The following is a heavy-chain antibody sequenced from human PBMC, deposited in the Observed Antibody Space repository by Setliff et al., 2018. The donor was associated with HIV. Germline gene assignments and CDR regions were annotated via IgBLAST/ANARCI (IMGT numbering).Heavy chain of an antibody. CDR2: ISYSGST. J-gene: IGHJ6*03. Sequence: SETLSLTCTVSGDSISSNSWSWIRQPPGGGLEFIGYISYSGSTNYNPSLKGRITISVDTSKNRFSLKLMSVTAADTAVYYCARLRGLARIYFYYYMGVWGKGTTVTVSS. V-gene: IGHV4-59*01. D-gene: IGHD3-9*01. CDR1: GDSISSNS. CDR3: ARLRGLARIYFYYYMGV.